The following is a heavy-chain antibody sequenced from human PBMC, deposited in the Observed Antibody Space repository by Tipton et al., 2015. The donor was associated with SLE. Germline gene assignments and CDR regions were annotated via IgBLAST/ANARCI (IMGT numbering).Heavy chain of an antibody. CDR3: ARGRMITFGGVIAKEAFDV. V-gene: IGHV4-4*02. CDR2: IYHSRST. D-gene: IGHD3-16*02. Sequence: TLSLTCAVSGGSISSSNWWSWVRQPPGKGLEWIGEIYHSRSTNYNPSLKSRVTISVDKSKNQFSLKLSSVTAADTAVYYCARGRMITFGGVIAKEAFDVWGQGTMVTVSS. CDR1: GGSISSSNW. J-gene: IGHJ3*01.